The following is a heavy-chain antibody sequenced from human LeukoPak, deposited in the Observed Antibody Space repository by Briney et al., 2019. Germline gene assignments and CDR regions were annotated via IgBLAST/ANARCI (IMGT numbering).Heavy chain of an antibody. Sequence: SETLSLTCAVYGGSFSGYYWIWIRQPPGKGLEWIGEINHSGSTNYNPSLKSRVTISVDTSKNQFSLKLSSVTAADTAVYYCARMPKPRTYYYDSSGYNPHFDYWGQGTLVTVSS. D-gene: IGHD3-22*01. V-gene: IGHV4-34*01. J-gene: IGHJ4*02. CDR1: GGSFSGYY. CDR3: ARMPKPRTYYYDSSGYNPHFDY. CDR2: INHSGST.